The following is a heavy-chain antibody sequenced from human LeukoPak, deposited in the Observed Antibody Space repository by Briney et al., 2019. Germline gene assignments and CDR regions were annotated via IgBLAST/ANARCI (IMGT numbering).Heavy chain of an antibody. J-gene: IGHJ4*02. Sequence: ASVKVSCKASGYTFTSYGISWVRQAPGQGLEWAGWISAYNGYTNYAQKLQGGVTMTIDTSTGTAYMEVRSLRSDDTAVYYCARVSQPYDILTGNSHRLLDYWGQGTLVTVSS. V-gene: IGHV1-18*01. CDR1: GYTFTSYG. D-gene: IGHD3-9*01. CDR3: ARVSQPYDILTGNSHRLLDY. CDR2: ISAYNGYT.